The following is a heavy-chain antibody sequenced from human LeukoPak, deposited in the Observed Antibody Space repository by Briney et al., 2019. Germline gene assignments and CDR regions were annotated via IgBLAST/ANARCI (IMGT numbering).Heavy chain of an antibody. CDR1: GYTFTDYY. D-gene: IGHD6-19*01. CDR3: ARLAAVPG. J-gene: IGHJ1*01. Sequence: GASVKVSCKASGYTFTDYYLHWVRQAPGQGLEWMGWIHPNSGGTNYAPKFQGRVAMTRDTSISTAYMELSSLRSDDTAVYYCARLAAVPGWGQGTLVTVSS. CDR2: IHPNSGGT. V-gene: IGHV1-2*02.